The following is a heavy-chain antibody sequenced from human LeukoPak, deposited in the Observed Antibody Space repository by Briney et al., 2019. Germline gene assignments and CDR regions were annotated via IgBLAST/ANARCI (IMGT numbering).Heavy chain of an antibody. CDR3: ARDGAAVGKKTFDY. CDR2: IYYSGST. V-gene: IGHV4-59*12. D-gene: IGHD6-13*01. CDR1: GGSISSYY. Sequence: PSETLSLTCTVSGGSISSYYWSWIRQPPGKGLEWIGYIYYSGSTNYNPSLKSRVTISVDTSKNQFSLQLNSVTPEDTAVYYCARDGAAVGKKTFDYWGQGTLVTVSS. J-gene: IGHJ4*02.